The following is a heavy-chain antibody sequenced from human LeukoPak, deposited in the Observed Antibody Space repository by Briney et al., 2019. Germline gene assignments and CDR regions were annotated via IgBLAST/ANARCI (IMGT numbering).Heavy chain of an antibody. J-gene: IGHJ4*02. CDR3: ATDLREGDY. V-gene: IGHV3-33*01. CDR2: IWCDGSNN. Sequence: PGGSLRLSCAASGFTFSSYGMHWVRQAPGKGLEWVAVIWCDGSNNYYADSVKGRFAISRDNSKKTLYLQMNSLRAEDTAIYYCATDLREGDYWGQGTLVTVSS. D-gene: IGHD4-17*01. CDR1: GFTFSSYG.